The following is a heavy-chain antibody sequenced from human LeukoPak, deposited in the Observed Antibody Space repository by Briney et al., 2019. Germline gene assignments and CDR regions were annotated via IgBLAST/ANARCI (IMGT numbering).Heavy chain of an antibody. J-gene: IGHJ3*02. CDR2: ISSSSSYI. V-gene: IGHV3-21*01. CDR1: GFTFSSYS. CDR3: AKDLGDFDAFDI. Sequence: GSLRLSCAASGFTFSSYSMNWVRQAPGKGLEWVSSISSSSSYIYYADSVKGRFTISRDNSKNTLYLQMNSLRAEDTAVYYCAKDLGDFDAFDIWGQGTMVTVSS. D-gene: IGHD1-26*01.